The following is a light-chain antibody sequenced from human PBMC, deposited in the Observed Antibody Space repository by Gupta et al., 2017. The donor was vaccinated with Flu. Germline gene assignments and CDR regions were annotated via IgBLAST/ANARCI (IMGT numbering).Light chain of an antibody. Sequence: DIQMTQSPSSLSASAGDRVTITCRASESVYSHLNWFRQKPEKPPELLIYAATRVNSGVPSRFSGSESGPDFTLTITSRQPEDSANYYCQQRFDTPRTFGQGTRVEIK. J-gene: IGKJ1*01. CDR3: QQRFDTPRT. CDR2: AAT. CDR1: ESVYSH. V-gene: IGKV1-39*01.